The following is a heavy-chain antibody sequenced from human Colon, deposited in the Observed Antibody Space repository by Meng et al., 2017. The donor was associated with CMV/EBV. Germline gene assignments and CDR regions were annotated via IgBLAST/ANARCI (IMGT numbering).Heavy chain of an antibody. Sequence: GGSLRLSCAGSGYTFKNHAMSWVRQAPGKGLEWVSSLGSDGSGVYTADSVKGRFTISRDNSKKSLYLQMNSLRADDTAIYYCAREPCSTADCYSPGNWFEFWGQGILVTVSS. V-gene: IGHV3-23*01. CDR1: GYTFKNHA. D-gene: IGHD2-2*02. CDR3: AREPCSTADCYSPGNWFEF. J-gene: IGHJ5*01. CDR2: LGSDGSGV.